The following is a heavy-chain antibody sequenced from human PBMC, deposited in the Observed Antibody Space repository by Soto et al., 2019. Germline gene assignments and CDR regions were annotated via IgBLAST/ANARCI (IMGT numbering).Heavy chain of an antibody. Sequence: SETLSLTCAVYGDSFNYYYWTWIRQAPGKGLEWIGEIDHSGRTNCNPSVKSRITISEDTSKNQFSLKLNSVTAADTAVYYCVRGSWAERFDHWGQGTPVTVSS. J-gene: IGHJ4*02. D-gene: IGHD3-10*01. CDR3: VRGSWAERFDH. V-gene: IGHV4-34*01. CDR2: IDHSGRT. CDR1: GDSFNYYY.